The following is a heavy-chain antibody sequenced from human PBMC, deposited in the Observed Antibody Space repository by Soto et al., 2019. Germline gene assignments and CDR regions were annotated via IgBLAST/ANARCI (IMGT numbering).Heavy chain of an antibody. CDR3: VTDDGGYPSTAPH. CDR1: GITISNYP. J-gene: IGHJ4*02. Sequence: EVQLLESGGGLVQPGGSLRLSCAASGITISNYPMSWVRQAPGKGLDWVSGISGSGDRTYYGDSAKGRCTISKDISKNSLSLQLDSLGVEDTAVYFCVTDDGGYPSTAPHWGQGTLVTVSS. CDR2: ISGSGDRT. D-gene: IGHD3-22*01. V-gene: IGHV3-23*01.